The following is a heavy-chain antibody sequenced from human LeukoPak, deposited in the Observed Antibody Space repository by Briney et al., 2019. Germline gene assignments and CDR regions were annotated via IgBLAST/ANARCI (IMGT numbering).Heavy chain of an antibody. CDR1: GYTFTSYD. J-gene: IGHJ4*02. CDR2: MNPNRGNT. V-gene: IGHV1-8*03. Sequence: ASVKVSCKASGYTFTSYDINWVREVTGQGLEWMGWMNPNRGNTGYAQKFQGRVTITRDTSASTAYMELSSLRSEGTAVYYCARDRSPYCGGDCYYDYWGQGTLVTVSS. CDR3: ARDRSPYCGGDCYYDY. D-gene: IGHD2-21*02.